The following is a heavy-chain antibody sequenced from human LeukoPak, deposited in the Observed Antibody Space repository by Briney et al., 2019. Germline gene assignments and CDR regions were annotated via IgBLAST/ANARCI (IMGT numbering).Heavy chain of an antibody. V-gene: IGHV3-23*01. D-gene: IGHD3-10*01. CDR1: GFPFSEYA. J-gene: IGHJ4*02. Sequence: GGSLRLSCAASGFPFSEYAMSWVRQSPEKGLQWVSAISGNGQNTYYVDSVKGRFTISRDSSKNTLYLQMNSLRVEDTAIYYCAKHLWRDLLSFGEGYYVDYWGQGALVTVSS. CDR3: AKHLWRDLLSFGEGYYVDY. CDR2: ISGNGQNT.